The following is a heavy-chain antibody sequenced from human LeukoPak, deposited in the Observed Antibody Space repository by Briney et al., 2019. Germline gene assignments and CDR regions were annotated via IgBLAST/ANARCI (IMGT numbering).Heavy chain of an antibody. V-gene: IGHV3-23*01. D-gene: IGHD3-22*01. CDR1: GFTFSSYA. CDR2: ISGSGGST. CDR3: AIMHGYYDGSGYWVQ. Sequence: GGSLRLSCAASGFTFSSYAMSWVRQAPGKGLEWVSAISGSGGSTYYADSVKGRFTISRDNPRNTLYLQMNSLRDDDTAVYYCAIMHGYYDGSGYWVQWGQGTLVTVSS. J-gene: IGHJ4*02.